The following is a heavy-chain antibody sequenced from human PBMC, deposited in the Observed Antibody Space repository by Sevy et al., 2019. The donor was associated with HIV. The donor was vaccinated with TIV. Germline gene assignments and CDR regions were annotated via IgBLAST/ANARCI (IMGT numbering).Heavy chain of an antibody. CDR2: ISWDGGST. D-gene: IGHD6-19*01. CDR1: GFTFDDYT. J-gene: IGHJ3*02. CDR3: AKDSTGGYSSGWYAFDI. Sequence: GGSLRLSCAASGFTFDDYTMHWVRQAPGKGLEWVSLISWDGGSTYYADSVKGRFTISRDNSKNSLYLQMNSLRTEDTALYYCAKDSTGGYSSGWYAFDIWRQGTMVTVSS. V-gene: IGHV3-43*01.